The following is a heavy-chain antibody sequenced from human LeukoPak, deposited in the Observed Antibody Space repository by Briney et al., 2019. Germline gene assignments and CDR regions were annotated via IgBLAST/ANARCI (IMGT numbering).Heavy chain of an antibody. Sequence: SVKVSCKASGGTFSSYAISWVRQAPGQGLEWMGRIIPIFGTANYAQKFQGRVTITTVESTSTAYMELSSLRSEHTAVYYCARSNYGSGSSAIDYWGQGTLVTVSS. CDR1: GGTFSSYA. D-gene: IGHD3-10*01. CDR2: IIPIFGTA. CDR3: ARSNYGSGSSAIDY. V-gene: IGHV1-69*05. J-gene: IGHJ4*02.